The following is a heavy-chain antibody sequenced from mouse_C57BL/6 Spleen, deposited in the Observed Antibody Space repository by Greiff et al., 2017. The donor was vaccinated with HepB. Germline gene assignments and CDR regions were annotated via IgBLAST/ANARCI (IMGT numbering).Heavy chain of an antibody. J-gene: IGHJ2*01. D-gene: IGHD2-4*01. V-gene: IGHV1-19*01. CDR2: INPYNGGT. CDR3: ATYYDYDVSYFDY. Sequence: VQLQQSGPELVKPGASVKISCQASGYTFTDYYMNWVKQSHGKSLEWIGVINPYNGGTSYNQKFKGKATLTVDKSSSTAYMELNSLTSEDSAVYYCATYYDYDVSYFDYWGQGTTLTVSS. CDR1: GYTFTDYY.